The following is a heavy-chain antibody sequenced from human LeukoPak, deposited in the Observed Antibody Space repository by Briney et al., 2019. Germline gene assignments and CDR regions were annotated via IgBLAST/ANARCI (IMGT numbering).Heavy chain of an antibody. Sequence: SLRLSCAASGFTFSSYGMHWVRQAPGKGLEWVAVISYDGSNKYYADSVKGRFTISRDNSKKMLYLQMNSLTYDDTAIYYCAKYRTTSVPPRNFDYWGQGTLVTVSS. CDR1: GFTFSSYG. D-gene: IGHD1-14*01. V-gene: IGHV3-30*18. CDR3: AKYRTTSVPPRNFDY. CDR2: ISYDGSNK. J-gene: IGHJ4*02.